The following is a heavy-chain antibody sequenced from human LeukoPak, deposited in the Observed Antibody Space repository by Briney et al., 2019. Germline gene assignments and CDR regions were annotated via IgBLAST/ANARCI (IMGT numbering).Heavy chain of an antibody. Sequence: ASQTLSRNCTVSGGSISSGDYYWSWIRQPPGKGLEWIGYIYYSGSTYYNPSLKSRVTISVDTSKNQFSLKLSSVTAADTAVYYCVVAAPYNWFDPWGQGTLVTVSS. V-gene: IGHV4-30-4*01. CDR1: GGSISSGDYY. J-gene: IGHJ5*02. CDR2: IYYSGST. CDR3: VVAAPYNWFDP. D-gene: IGHD2-15*01.